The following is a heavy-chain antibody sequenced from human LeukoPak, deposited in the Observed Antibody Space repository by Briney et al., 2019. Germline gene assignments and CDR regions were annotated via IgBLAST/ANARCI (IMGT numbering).Heavy chain of an antibody. J-gene: IGHJ6*03. V-gene: IGHV1-8*01. D-gene: IGHD5-12*01. Sequence: ASVKVSCKASGYTFTGYDINWVRQATGQGLEWMGWMNPNSGNTGYAQKFQGRVTMTRNTSISTAYMELSSLRSEDTAVYYCARMTFVDIVATIYYYYYMDVWGKGTTVTVSS. CDR3: ARMTFVDIVATIYYYYYMDV. CDR1: GYTFTGYD. CDR2: MNPNSGNT.